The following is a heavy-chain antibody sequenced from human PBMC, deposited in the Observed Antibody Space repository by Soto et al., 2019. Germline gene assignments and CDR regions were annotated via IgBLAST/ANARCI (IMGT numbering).Heavy chain of an antibody. D-gene: IGHD2-21*02. CDR2: IKQDGSEK. J-gene: IGHJ2*01. CDR1: GFTFSSYW. CDR3: SRGGSVVVVTAIGWYFDL. Sequence: GGSLRLSCAASGFTFSSYWMSWVRQAPGKGLEWVANIKQDGSEKYYVDSVKGRFTISRDNAKNSLYLQMNSLRAEDAAVYYFSRGGSVVVVTAIGWYFDLWGRGTLVTVSS. V-gene: IGHV3-7*04.